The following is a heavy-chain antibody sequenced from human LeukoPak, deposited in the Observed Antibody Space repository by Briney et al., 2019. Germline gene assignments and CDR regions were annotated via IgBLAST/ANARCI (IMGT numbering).Heavy chain of an antibody. V-gene: IGHV5-51*01. CDR1: GYTFTTSW. D-gene: IGHD2-2*02. CDR2: IYSGNSDT. Sequence: GESLKISCRGSGYTFTTSWIGWVRQMPGKGLEWVGIIYSGNSDTRYSPSFQGQVTISADKSITTAYLQWNSLKASDTAVYFCAARVSTILYWGQGTLVTVSS. J-gene: IGHJ4*02. CDR3: AARVSTILY.